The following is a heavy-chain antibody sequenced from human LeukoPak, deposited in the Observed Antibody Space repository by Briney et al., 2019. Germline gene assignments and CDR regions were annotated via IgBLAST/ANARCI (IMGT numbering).Heavy chain of an antibody. J-gene: IGHJ4*02. CDR1: GGSVSSGSYY. CDR2: IYYSESA. Sequence: SETLSLTCTVSGGSVSSGSYYWSWIRQPPGTRLEWIGCIYYSESATYNPSLKSRVTISLDTSKNQFFLKLSSVTAADTAVYYCARKRSFDLWGQGTLVTVSS. CDR3: ARKRSFDL. D-gene: IGHD3-9*01. V-gene: IGHV4-61*01.